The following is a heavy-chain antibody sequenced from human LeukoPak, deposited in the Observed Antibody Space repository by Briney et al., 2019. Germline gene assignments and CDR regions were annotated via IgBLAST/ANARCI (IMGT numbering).Heavy chain of an antibody. V-gene: IGHV3-30*04. D-gene: IGHD6-13*01. CDR3: ARGPRYSSSWYADY. CDR2: ISYDGSNK. Sequence: GRSLRLSCAASGFTFSSYAMHWVRQAPGKGLEWVAVISYDGSNKYYADSVKGRFTISRDNSKNTLYLQMNSLRAEDTAVYYCARGPRYSSSWYADYWGQGTLVTVSS. J-gene: IGHJ4*02. CDR1: GFTFSSYA.